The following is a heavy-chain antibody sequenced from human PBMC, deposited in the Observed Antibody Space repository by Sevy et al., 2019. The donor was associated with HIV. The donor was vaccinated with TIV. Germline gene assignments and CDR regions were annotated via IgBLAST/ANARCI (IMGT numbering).Heavy chain of an antibody. J-gene: IGHJ4*02. V-gene: IGHV4-59*08. CDR3: AGENAWGRGYS. CDR2: IYYNGHI. Sequence: SETLSLTCTVSGGSITSLYWNWIRQPPGKGLEWFANIYYNGHINYNPSLKSLVTLSLDKSKNQFSLRMSSVTAADTAMYYCAGENAWGRGYSWGQGTLVTVSS. D-gene: IGHD1-26*01. CDR1: GGSITSLY.